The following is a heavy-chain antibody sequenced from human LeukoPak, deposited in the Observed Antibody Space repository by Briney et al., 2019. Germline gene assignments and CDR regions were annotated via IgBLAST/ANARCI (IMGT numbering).Heavy chain of an antibody. V-gene: IGHV7-4-1*02. CDR2: INTNTGNP. CDR3: ARGVDASRRRFTIFGVVNGDY. CDR1: GYTFTSYS. J-gene: IGHJ4*02. Sequence: ASVKVSCRTSGYTFTSYSRNWVRQAPGEELQWMVWINTNTGNPTYSQGFSGGFVFSLDTSVSPAYLQISSLKAEDTAVYYCARGVDASRRRFTIFGVVNGDYWGQGNLVTVSS. D-gene: IGHD3-3*01.